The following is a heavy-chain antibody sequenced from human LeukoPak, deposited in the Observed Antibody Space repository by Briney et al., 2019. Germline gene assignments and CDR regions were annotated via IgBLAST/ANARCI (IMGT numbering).Heavy chain of an antibody. CDR3: ARYLHCSGGSCYSVQYYGMDV. D-gene: IGHD2-15*01. V-gene: IGHV1-2*02. CDR2: INPNSGCT. Sequence: ASVKVSCKASVYTFTGYYMHWVRQAPGQGLEWMGWINPNSGCTNYAQKFQDRVTMTRDTSISNAYMELSRLRSDDTAVYYCARYLHCSGGSCYSVQYYGMDVWGQGTTVTVSS. CDR1: VYTFTGYY. J-gene: IGHJ6*02.